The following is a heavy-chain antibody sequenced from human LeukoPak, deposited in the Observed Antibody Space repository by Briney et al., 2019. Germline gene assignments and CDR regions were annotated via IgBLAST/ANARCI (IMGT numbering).Heavy chain of an antibody. Sequence: SEALSLTCTVSGGSISGYYWSWLRQPPGKGLEWIGNIHYSGGTKYNPSLKSRVTISVDTSKNQVSLKLSSVTAADTAVYYCASRYCGGDCYDPWWFDPWGQGTLVTVSS. CDR2: IHYSGGT. CDR1: GGSISGYY. CDR3: ASRYCGGDCYDPWWFDP. D-gene: IGHD2-21*02. V-gene: IGHV4-59*08. J-gene: IGHJ5*02.